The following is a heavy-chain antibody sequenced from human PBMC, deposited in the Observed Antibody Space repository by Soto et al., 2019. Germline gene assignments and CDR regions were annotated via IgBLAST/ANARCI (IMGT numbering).Heavy chain of an antibody. CDR3: AIRGASQWLKF. CDR1: GYSFTSYW. Sequence: GESLKISCKGSGYSFTSYWIGWVRQVPGKGLEWMGIIYTGDSDTRNSPSFQGQVTISADKSISTAYLQWSSLKASDTAIYYCAIRGASQWLKFWGQGTLVTVSS. D-gene: IGHD6-19*01. J-gene: IGHJ4*02. V-gene: IGHV5-51*01. CDR2: IYTGDSDT.